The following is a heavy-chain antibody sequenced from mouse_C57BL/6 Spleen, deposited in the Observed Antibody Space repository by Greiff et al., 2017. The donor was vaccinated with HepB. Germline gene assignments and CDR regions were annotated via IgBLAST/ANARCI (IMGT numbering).Heavy chain of an antibody. J-gene: IGHJ1*03. CDR1: GYTFTSYW. Sequence: QVQLQQPGAELVMPGASVKLSCKASGYTFTSYWMHWVKQRPGQGLEWIGEIDPSDSYTNYNQKFKGKSTLTVDKSSSTAYMQLSSLTSEDSAVYYCARSGAYDYDRYFDVWGTGTTVTVSS. D-gene: IGHD2-4*01. V-gene: IGHV1-69*01. CDR2: IDPSDSYT. CDR3: ARSGAYDYDRYFDV.